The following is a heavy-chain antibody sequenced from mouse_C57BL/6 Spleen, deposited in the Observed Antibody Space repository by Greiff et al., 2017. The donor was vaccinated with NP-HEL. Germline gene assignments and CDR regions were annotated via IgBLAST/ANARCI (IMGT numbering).Heavy chain of an antibody. CDR3: ARSGYYGSYAMDY. D-gene: IGHD1-1*01. J-gene: IGHJ4*01. V-gene: IGHV1-54*01. CDR1: GYAFTNYL. CDR2: INPGSGGT. Sequence: QVQLQQSGAELVRPGTSVKVSCKASGYAFTNYLIEWVKQRPGQGLEWIGVINPGSGGTNYNEKFKGKATLTADKSSSTAYMQLSSLTSEDSAVYFCARSGYYGSYAMDYWGQGTSVTVSS.